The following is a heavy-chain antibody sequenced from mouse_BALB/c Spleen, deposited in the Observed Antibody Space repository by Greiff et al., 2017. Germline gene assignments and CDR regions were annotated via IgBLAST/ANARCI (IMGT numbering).Heavy chain of an antibody. V-gene: IGHV2-2*02. D-gene: IGHD2-3*01. J-gene: IGHJ4*01. Sequence: QVQLKQSGPGLVQPSQSLSITCTVSGFSLTSYGVHWVRQSPGKGLEWLGVIWSGGSTDYNAAFISRLSISKDNSKSQVFFKMNSLQANDTAIYYCARNFRSYDGYYAMDYWGQGTSVTVSS. CDR3: ARNFRSYDGYYAMDY. CDR2: IWSGGST. CDR1: GFSLTSYG.